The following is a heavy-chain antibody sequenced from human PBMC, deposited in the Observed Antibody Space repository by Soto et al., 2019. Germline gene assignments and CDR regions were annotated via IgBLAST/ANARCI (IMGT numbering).Heavy chain of an antibody. V-gene: IGHV1-3*01. CDR2: INAGNGNT. CDR1: GYTFTSYA. Sequence: ASVKVSCKASGYTFTSYAMHWVRQAPGQRLEWMGWINAGNGNTKYSQKFQGRVTITRDTSASTAYMELSSLRSEDTAVYYCARHSGSYYNYEYYFDYWGQGTLVTVSS. D-gene: IGHD3-10*01. CDR3: ARHSGSYYNYEYYFDY. J-gene: IGHJ4*02.